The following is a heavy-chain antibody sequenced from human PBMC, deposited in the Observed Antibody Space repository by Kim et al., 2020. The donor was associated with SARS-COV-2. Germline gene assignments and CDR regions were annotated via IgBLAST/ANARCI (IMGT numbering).Heavy chain of an antibody. V-gene: IGHV3-30-3*01. CDR1: GFTFSSCS. Sequence: GGSLRLSCAASGFTFSSCSIHWVRHAPGKGMEWVAGISTDGSHKNYADSVKGRFTISRDNSKNTLYLQMNRLRAEDTALYYCARESWSGLRGVTDAYYC. CDR2: ISTDGSHK. CDR3: ARESWSGLRGVTDAYYC. D-gene: IGHD3-10*01. J-gene: IGHJ6*01.